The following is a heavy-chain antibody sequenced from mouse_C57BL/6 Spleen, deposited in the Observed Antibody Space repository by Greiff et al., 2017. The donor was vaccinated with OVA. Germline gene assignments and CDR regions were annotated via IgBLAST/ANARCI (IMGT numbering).Heavy chain of an antibody. D-gene: IGHD2-1*01. Sequence: VKVVESGPGLVAPSQSLSITCTVSGFSLTSYAISWVRQPPGKGLEWLGVIWTGGGTNYNSALKSRLSISKDNSKSQVFLKMNSLQTDDTARYYGARNSYGNYEDYAMDYWGQGTSVTVSS. CDR3: ARNSYGNYEDYAMDY. J-gene: IGHJ4*01. CDR1: GFSLTSYA. V-gene: IGHV2-9-1*01. CDR2: IWTGGGT.